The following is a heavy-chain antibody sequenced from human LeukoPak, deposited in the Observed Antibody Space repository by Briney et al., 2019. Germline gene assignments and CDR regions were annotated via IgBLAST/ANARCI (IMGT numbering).Heavy chain of an antibody. CDR3: ARSSYSYGYEDY. D-gene: IGHD5-18*01. Sequence: SVKVSCKASGYTFTGYYMHWVRQAPGQVLEWMGRIIPILGIANYAQKFQGRVTITADKSTSTAYMELSSLRSEDTAVYYCARSSYSYGYEDYWGQGTLVTVSS. J-gene: IGHJ4*02. V-gene: IGHV1-69*02. CDR2: IIPILGIA. CDR1: GYTFTGYY.